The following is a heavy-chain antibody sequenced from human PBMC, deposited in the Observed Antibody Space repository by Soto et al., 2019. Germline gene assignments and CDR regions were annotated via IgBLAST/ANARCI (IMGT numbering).Heavy chain of an antibody. CDR1: GDSVSSNSAA. V-gene: IGHV6-1*01. D-gene: IGHD3-9*01. J-gene: IGHJ6*02. CDR2: TYYRSKWYN. Sequence: SQTRSLTCAISGDSVSSNSAAWNWIRQSPSRGLEWLGRTYYRSKWYNDYAVSVKSRITINPDTSKNQFSLQLNSVTPEDTTVYYSASGGLTAASVDWHHYHYGMDVWGPGNTVTVSS. CDR3: ASGGLTAASVDWHHYHYGMDV.